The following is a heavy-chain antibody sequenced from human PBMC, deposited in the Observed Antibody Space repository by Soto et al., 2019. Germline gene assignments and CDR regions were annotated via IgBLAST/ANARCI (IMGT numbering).Heavy chain of an antibody. J-gene: IGHJ4*02. V-gene: IGHV1-69*01. D-gene: IGHD2-2*01. CDR2: IIPIFGTA. Sequence: QVQLVQSGAEVKKPGSSVKVSCKASGGTFSSYAISWVRQAPGQGLEWMGGIIPIFGTANYAQKFQGRVTITADESTSTGYMELSSLRSEDTAVYYCARAPRRGDIIVVPADFDYWGQGTLVTVSS. CDR1: GGTFSSYA. CDR3: ARAPRRGDIIVVPADFDY.